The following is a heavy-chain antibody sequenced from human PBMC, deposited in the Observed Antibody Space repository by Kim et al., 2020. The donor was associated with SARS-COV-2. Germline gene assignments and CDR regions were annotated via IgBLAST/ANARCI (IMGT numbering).Heavy chain of an antibody. CDR3: TRGGGIAVAVDGMDV. Sequence: GGSLRLSCTASGFTFGDYAMSWFRQAPGKGLEWVGFIRSKAYGGTTEYAASVKGRFTISRDDSKSIAYLQMNSLKTEDTAMYYCTRGGGIAVAVDGMDVWGQGTTVTVSS. J-gene: IGHJ6*02. CDR2: IRSKAYGGTT. CDR1: GFTFGDYA. V-gene: IGHV3-49*03. D-gene: IGHD6-19*01.